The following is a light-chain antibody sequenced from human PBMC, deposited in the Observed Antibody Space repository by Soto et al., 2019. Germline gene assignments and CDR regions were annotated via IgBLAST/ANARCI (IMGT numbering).Light chain of an antibody. CDR1: SSDVGGYNY. Sequence: QSVLTQPPSASGSPGQSVAISCTGTSSDVGGYNYVSWYQRHPGKAPKLIIYEVNKRPSGVPDRFSGSKSGNTASLTVSGLQAEDEAEYYCSSCARSDKLVFGGGTKVTVL. CDR2: EVN. J-gene: IGLJ3*02. CDR3: SSCARSDKLV. V-gene: IGLV2-8*01.